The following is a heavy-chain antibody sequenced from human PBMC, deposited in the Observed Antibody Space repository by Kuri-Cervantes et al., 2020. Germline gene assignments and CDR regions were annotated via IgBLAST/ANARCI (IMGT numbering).Heavy chain of an antibody. J-gene: IGHJ2*01. D-gene: IGHD2-2*01. V-gene: IGHV4-59*12. CDR2: IYYSGST. CDR3: ARGTWRSWYFDL. CDR1: GGSISSYY. Sequence: SETLSLTCTVSGGSISSYYWSWIRQPPGKGLEWIGYIYYSGSTNYNPSLKRRVTISVDTSKNQFSLKLSSVTAADTAVYYGARGTWRSWYFDLWGRGTLVTVSS.